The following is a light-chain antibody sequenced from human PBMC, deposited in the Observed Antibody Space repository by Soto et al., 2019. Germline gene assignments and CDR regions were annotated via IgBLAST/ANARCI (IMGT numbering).Light chain of an antibody. J-gene: IGKJ1*01. CDR3: QQYNAWPRT. CDR2: GAS. CDR1: QSVGTY. Sequence: EIVMTQSPATLSVSPGERATLSCRASQSVGTYLAWYQQKPGQAPRLLIYGASTRAAGISPRFSGGGSGTEFTLSISGLQSEDFTVYYCQQYNAWPRTFGQGTKVGIK. V-gene: IGKV3-15*01.